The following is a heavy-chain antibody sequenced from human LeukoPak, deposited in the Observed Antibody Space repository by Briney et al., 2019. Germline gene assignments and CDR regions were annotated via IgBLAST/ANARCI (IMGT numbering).Heavy chain of an antibody. J-gene: IGHJ4*02. CDR1: GFPFSGWW. CDR3: ARDYHGSPDY. V-gene: IGHV3-74*01. Sequence: SGGSLRLSCAASGFPFSGWWMLWVRQGPGGGLVWVSRIESDGSSTYYADSVKGRFTISRDNAKNTLYLQMNSLRAEDTAVYFCARDYHGSPDYWGQGTLVTVSS. CDR2: IESDGSST. D-gene: IGHD3-10*01.